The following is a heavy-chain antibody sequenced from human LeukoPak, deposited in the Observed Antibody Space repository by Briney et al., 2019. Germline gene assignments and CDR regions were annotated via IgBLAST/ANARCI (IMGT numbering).Heavy chain of an antibody. CDR3: ARVFVGYDSSGYYYYYFDY. D-gene: IGHD3-22*01. CDR2: ISSSSSYI. CDR1: GFTFGSYS. V-gene: IGHV3-21*01. Sequence: PGGSLRLSCAASGFTFGSYSMNWVRQAPGKGLEWVSSISSSSSYIYYADSVKGRFTISRDNAKNSLYLQMNSLRAEDTAVYYCARVFVGYDSSGYYYYYFDYWGQGILVTVSS. J-gene: IGHJ4*02.